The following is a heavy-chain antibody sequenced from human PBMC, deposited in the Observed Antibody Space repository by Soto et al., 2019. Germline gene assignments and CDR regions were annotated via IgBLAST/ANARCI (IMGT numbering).Heavy chain of an antibody. CDR3: IRPMTGTTRGFDY. Sequence: VQLVESGGGLVQPGGSLRLSCAVSGFTFSDHYMDWVRQAPGKGLEWVGRSRNKANSYTTEYAASVKGRFTISRDDSENSLYLQMDSLNTEDTAVYFCIRPMTGTTRGFDYWGQGTLVTVSS. CDR2: SRNKANSYTT. CDR1: GFTFSDHY. V-gene: IGHV3-72*01. J-gene: IGHJ4*02. D-gene: IGHD1-1*01.